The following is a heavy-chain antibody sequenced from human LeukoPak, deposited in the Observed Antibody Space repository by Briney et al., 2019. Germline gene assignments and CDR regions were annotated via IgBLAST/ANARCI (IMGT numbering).Heavy chain of an antibody. CDR2: IYYSGSA. V-gene: IGHV4-59*01. J-gene: IGHJ5*02. CDR1: GGSISNYY. Sequence: SETLSLTCTVSGGSISNYYWNWIRQPPGKGLEWIGYIYYSGSANYNPSLKSRVTISVDTSKNQFSLKLSPVTAADTAVYYCARHTVTQVGNWFDPWGQGTLVTVSS. CDR3: ARHTVTQVGNWFDP. D-gene: IGHD4-17*01.